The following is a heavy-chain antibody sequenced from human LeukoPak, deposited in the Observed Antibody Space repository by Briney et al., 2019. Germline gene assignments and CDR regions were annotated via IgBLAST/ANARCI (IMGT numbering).Heavy chain of an antibody. Sequence: PSETLSLTCAVSGVSISSGGYSWSWIRQPPGKGLEWIGYIYHSGSTYYNPSLKSRVTISVDRSKNQFSLKLSSVTAADTAVYYCARAHYDSSGYYYYYYGMDVWGQGTTVTVSS. V-gene: IGHV4-30-2*01. CDR2: IYHSGST. CDR3: ARAHYDSSGYYYYYYGMDV. D-gene: IGHD3-22*01. CDR1: GVSISSGGYS. J-gene: IGHJ6*02.